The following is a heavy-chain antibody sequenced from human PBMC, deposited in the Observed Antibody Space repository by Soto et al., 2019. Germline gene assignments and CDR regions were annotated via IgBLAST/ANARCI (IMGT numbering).Heavy chain of an antibody. D-gene: IGHD3-22*01. CDR2: INAGNGNT. CDR1: GYAFTSYA. Sequence: GASVKVSCKASGYAFTSYAMHWVRQAPGQRLEWMGWINAGNGNTKYSQKFQGRVTITRDTSASTAYMELSSLRSEDTAVYYCAREGYDSSGYYYYYYGMDVWGQGTTVTVSS. J-gene: IGHJ6*02. V-gene: IGHV1-3*01. CDR3: AREGYDSSGYYYYYYGMDV.